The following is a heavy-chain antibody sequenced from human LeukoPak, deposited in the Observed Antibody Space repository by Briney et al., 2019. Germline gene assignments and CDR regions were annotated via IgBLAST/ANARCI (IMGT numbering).Heavy chain of an antibody. J-gene: IGHJ4*02. D-gene: IGHD3-10*01. CDR3: ARDYYTSGTYCPFDY. Sequence: PGGSLRLSCAASGFTFRNYNMNWVRQAPGKGLEWVSSISTNSDYIYYADSVKGRFTISRDNAKNSLFLQMNSLRAEDTAVYYCARDYYTSGTYCPFDYWGQGTLVTVSS. CDR2: ISTNSDYI. V-gene: IGHV3-21*01. CDR1: GFTFRNYN.